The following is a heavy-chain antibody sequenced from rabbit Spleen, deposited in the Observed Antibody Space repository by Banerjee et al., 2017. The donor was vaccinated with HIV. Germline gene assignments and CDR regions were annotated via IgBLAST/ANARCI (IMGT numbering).Heavy chain of an antibody. CDR1: GVSFSNNHY. D-gene: IGHD6-1*01. Sequence: QSLEESGGDLVKPGASLTLTCTASGVSFSNNHYMCWVRQAPGKGLEWIACIEGGSSAFSYFASWAKGRFTISKTSSTTVTLQMTSLTAADTATYFCARLFAYAAYAGFGYATLDYFDLWGQGTLVTVS. CDR2: IEGGSSAFS. J-gene: IGHJ4*01. CDR3: ARLFAYAAYAGFGYATLDYFDL. V-gene: IGHV1S40*01.